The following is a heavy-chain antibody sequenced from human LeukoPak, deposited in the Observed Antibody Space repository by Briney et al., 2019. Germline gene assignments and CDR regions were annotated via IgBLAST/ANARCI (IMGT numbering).Heavy chain of an antibody. D-gene: IGHD6-19*01. CDR3: ANVPLWMAVAGTVRYFDY. J-gene: IGHJ4*02. V-gene: IGHV3-23*01. CDR2: ISGSGGST. CDR1: GFTFSSYA. Sequence: PGGSLRLSCAASGFTFSSYAMSWVRQAPGKGLEWVSAISGSGGSTYYADSVKGRFTISRDNSKNTLYLQMNSLRAEDTAVYYCANVPLWMAVAGTVRYFDYWGQGTLVTVSS.